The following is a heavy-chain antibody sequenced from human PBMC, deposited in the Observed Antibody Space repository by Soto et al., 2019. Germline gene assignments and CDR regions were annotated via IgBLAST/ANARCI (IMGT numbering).Heavy chain of an antibody. CDR3: TREGYKYGRPANFDS. CDR1: GGTFSRHP. V-gene: IGHV1-69*13. J-gene: IGHJ4*02. Sequence: GASVKVSCKASGGTFSRHPISWVRQAPGQGLEWMGGIIPFSDTTNYAQKFQGRVTISADESTSTAYMELSSLGSDDTAVYYCTREGYKYGRPANFDSWGQGTLVTVSS. CDR2: IIPFSDTT. D-gene: IGHD5-18*01.